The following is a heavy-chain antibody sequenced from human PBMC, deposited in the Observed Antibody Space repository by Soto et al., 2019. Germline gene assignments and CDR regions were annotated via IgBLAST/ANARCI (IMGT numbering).Heavy chain of an antibody. CDR1: GFTFSSYA. CDR3: AKVRAYDYVWGSYRSGLDY. J-gene: IGHJ4*02. D-gene: IGHD3-16*02. Sequence: EVQLLESGGGLVQPGGSLRLSCAASGFTFSSYAMSWVRQAPGKGLEWVSAISGSGGSTYYADSVKGRFTISRDNSKNTLYLQMNSLRAEDTAVYYCAKVRAYDYVWGSYRSGLDYWGQGTLVTV. V-gene: IGHV3-23*01. CDR2: ISGSGGST.